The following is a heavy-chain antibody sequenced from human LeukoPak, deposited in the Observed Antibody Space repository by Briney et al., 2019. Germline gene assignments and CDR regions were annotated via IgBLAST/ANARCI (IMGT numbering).Heavy chain of an antibody. V-gene: IGHV1-18*01. D-gene: IGHD6-19*01. Sequence: ASVTVSCKASGYTFTSYGISWVRQAPGQGLEWMGWISAYNGNTNYAQKLQGRVTMTTDTSTSTAYMELRSLRSDDTAVYYCARDLSTSGFLDYVYWGQGTLVTVSS. CDR2: ISAYNGNT. CDR3: ARDLSTSGFLDYVY. J-gene: IGHJ4*02. CDR1: GYTFTSYG.